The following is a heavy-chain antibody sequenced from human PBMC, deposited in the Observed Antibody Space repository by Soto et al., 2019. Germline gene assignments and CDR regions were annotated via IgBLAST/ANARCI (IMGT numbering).Heavy chain of an antibody. CDR1: GYTFTSFG. V-gene: IGHV1-18*01. J-gene: IGHJ4*02. CDR3: TRELFFISPTTVTTDAH. Sequence: VQLVQSGAEVKKPGASVRVSCKASGYTFTSFGLSWVRQAPGQGPEWMGWISHESDKATYAHKFLGRITMPSDTSTTTAYMDLRSLRSDDTAVYYWTRELFFISPTTVTTDAHWCQGTLVSVS. CDR2: ISHESDKA. D-gene: IGHD4-17*01.